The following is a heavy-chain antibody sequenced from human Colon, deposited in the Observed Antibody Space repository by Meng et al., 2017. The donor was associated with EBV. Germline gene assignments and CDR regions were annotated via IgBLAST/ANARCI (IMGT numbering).Heavy chain of an antibody. V-gene: IGHV4-4*03. CDR2: IPHRGSS. CDR3: LRGSGGSV. CDR1: DGSITNHNW. D-gene: IGHD3-10*01. J-gene: IGHJ1*01. Sequence: QLWESGSALLKPPATLALTCAFSDGSITNHNWCDWFRQPPGKGLKWIGEIPHRGSSAYNPSLKSRVSMSIDKSKNQFSLMLTSVTAADTAVYHCLRGSGGSVWGQGTLVTVSS.